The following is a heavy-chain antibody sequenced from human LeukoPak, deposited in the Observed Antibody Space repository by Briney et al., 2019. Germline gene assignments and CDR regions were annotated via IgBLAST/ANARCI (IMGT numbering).Heavy chain of an antibody. J-gene: IGHJ4*02. CDR3: ARDSLLGGY. CDR2: IYSSGST. D-gene: IGHD3-16*01. CDR1: GASVSGSNYY. Sequence: SETLSLTCAVSGASVSGSNYYWGWIRQPPGKGLEWIGNIYSSGSTYYNASLQSRVTISIDTSKNQFSLRLNSVTAADTAVYYCARDSLLGGYWGQGTLVTVSS. V-gene: IGHV4-39*07.